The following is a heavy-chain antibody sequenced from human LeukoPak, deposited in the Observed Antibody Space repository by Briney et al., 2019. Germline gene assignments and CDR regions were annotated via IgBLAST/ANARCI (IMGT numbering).Heavy chain of an antibody. Sequence: ASVKVSCKASGGTFSSYAISWVRQAPGQGLEWMGGIIPIFGTANYAQKFQGRVTITTDESTSTAYMELSSLRSEDTAVYYCASEERDGYKGVSDCWGQGTLVTVSS. CDR1: GGTFSSYA. V-gene: IGHV1-69*05. J-gene: IGHJ4*02. CDR3: ASEERDGYKGVSDC. CDR2: IIPIFGTA. D-gene: IGHD5-24*01.